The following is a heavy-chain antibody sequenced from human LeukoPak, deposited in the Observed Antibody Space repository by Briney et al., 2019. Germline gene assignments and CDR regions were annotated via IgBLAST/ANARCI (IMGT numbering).Heavy chain of an antibody. D-gene: IGHD2-2*01. Sequence: SETLSLTCTVSGGSISSSNWWSWARQPPGKGLEWIGEIYHSGSTNYNPSLKSRVTISVDKSKNQFSLKLSSVTAADTAVYYCARVLGDIVVVPAADAFDIWGQGTMVTVSS. V-gene: IGHV4-4*02. CDR3: ARVLGDIVVVPAADAFDI. J-gene: IGHJ3*02. CDR1: GGSISSSNW. CDR2: IYHSGST.